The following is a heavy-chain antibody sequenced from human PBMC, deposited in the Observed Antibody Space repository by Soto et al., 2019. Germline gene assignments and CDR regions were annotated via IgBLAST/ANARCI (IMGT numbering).Heavy chain of an antibody. V-gene: IGHV4-59*02. CDR1: GASVTSFF. CDR3: ARAYFPDLRDEYSVGAFHI. D-gene: IGHD4-17*01. Sequence: VQLQESGPRLVKTSETLSLTCAVSGASVTSFFWNWIRQPPGKGLEWIGYMSYGGNTNTNPSLKSRVSISLDTSKNHVSLKLRSVLPADTAVYFCARAYFPDLRDEYSVGAFHIWGPGTMVTVSS. J-gene: IGHJ3*02. CDR2: MSYGGNT.